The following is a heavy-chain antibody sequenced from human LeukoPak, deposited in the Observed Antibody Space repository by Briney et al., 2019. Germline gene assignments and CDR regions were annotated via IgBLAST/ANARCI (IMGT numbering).Heavy chain of an antibody. CDR3: ARAPVATPSEFDY. CDR2: ISYGGKA. CDR1: GGSISSGGCY. J-gene: IGHJ4*02. D-gene: IGHD5-12*01. V-gene: IGHV4-31*03. Sequence: PSETLSLTCTVSGGSISSGGCYWSWIRQHPGKGPEWIGYISYGGKADYNPSLKSRVAISADTPKNQFSLKLSSTTAADTAVYYCARAPVATPSEFDYWGQGPLVTVSS.